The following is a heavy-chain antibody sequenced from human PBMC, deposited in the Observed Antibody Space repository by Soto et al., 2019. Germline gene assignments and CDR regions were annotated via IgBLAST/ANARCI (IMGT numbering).Heavy chain of an antibody. CDR2: IWYDGSNK. CDR1: GFTFSSYG. V-gene: IGHV3-33*01. D-gene: IGHD3-3*01. CDR3: ARDPTYDFWSGFSLDY. J-gene: IGHJ4*02. Sequence: GGSLRLSCAASGFTFSSYGMHWVRQAPGKGLEWVAVIWYDGSNKYYADSVKGRFTISRDNSKNTLYLQMNSLRAEDTAVYYCARDPTYDFWSGFSLDYWGQGTLVTVSS.